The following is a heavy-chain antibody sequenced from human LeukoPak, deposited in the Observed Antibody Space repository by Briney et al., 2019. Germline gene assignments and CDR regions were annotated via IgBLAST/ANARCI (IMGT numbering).Heavy chain of an antibody. D-gene: IGHD3-10*02. CDR1: GFTFSSYW. Sequence: GGSLRLSCAASGFTFSSYWMSWVRQAPGKGLEWMANIKQDGGEKCYVDSVKGRFTISRDNAKNSLYLQMNSLRAEDTAVYYCAELGITMIGGVWGKGTTVTISS. V-gene: IGHV3-7*01. J-gene: IGHJ6*04. CDR3: AELGITMIGGV. CDR2: IKQDGGEK.